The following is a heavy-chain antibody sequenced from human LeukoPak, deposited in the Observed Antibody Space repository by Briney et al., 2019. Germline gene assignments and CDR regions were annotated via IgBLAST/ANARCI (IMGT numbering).Heavy chain of an antibody. Sequence: PSETLSLTCTVSGGSISSGDYYWSWIRQPPGKGLEWIGYIYYSGSTYYNPSLKSRVTISVDTSKNQFSLKLSSVTAADTAVYYCARAVVVVAANWFDPWGQGTLVTVSS. CDR3: ARAVVVVAANWFDP. V-gene: IGHV4-30-4*08. D-gene: IGHD2-15*01. CDR2: IYYSGST. CDR1: GGSISSGDYY. J-gene: IGHJ5*02.